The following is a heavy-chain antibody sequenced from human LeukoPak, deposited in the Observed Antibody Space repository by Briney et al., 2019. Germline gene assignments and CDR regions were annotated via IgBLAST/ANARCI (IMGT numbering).Heavy chain of an antibody. CDR2: ISGSGGST. CDR3: ARDPRYGGYDYYYYYMDV. J-gene: IGHJ6*03. D-gene: IGHD5-12*01. CDR1: GFTFSSYA. Sequence: PGGSLRLSCAASGFTFSSYAMSWVRQAPGKGLEWVSAISGSGGSTYYADSVKGRFTISRDNSKNTLYLQMNSLRAEDTAVYYCARDPRYGGYDYYYYYMDVWGKGTTVTVSS. V-gene: IGHV3-23*01.